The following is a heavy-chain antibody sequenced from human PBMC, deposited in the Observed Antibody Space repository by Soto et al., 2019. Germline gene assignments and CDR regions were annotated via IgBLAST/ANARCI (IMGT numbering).Heavy chain of an antibody. Sequence: QVQLQESGPGLVKPSETLSLTCTVSGGSVSSGSYYWSWIRQPPGKGLEWIGYIYYSGSTNYNPSLKSRVTISLDTSKNQFSLKLSSVTAADTAVYYCARRASYDSSGYYAFDIWGQGTMVTVSS. CDR2: IYYSGST. V-gene: IGHV4-61*01. J-gene: IGHJ3*02. CDR3: ARRASYDSSGYYAFDI. CDR1: GGSVSSGSYY. D-gene: IGHD3-22*01.